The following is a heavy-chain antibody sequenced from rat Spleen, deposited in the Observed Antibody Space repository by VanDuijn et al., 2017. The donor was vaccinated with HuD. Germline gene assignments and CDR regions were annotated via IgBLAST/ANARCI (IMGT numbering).Heavy chain of an antibody. CDR1: GFTFSDYN. D-gene: IGHD4-3*01. CDR3: ARHNSGYGVMDA. J-gene: IGHJ4*01. Sequence: EVQLVESDGGLVQPGRSLRLSCAASGFTFSDYNMAWVRQAPKKGLEWVATIIYDGSSTYYRDSVKGRFTISRDNAKSTLYLQMDSLRSEDTAKYYCARHNSGYGVMDAWGQGASVTVSS. CDR2: IIYDGSST. V-gene: IGHV5-7*01.